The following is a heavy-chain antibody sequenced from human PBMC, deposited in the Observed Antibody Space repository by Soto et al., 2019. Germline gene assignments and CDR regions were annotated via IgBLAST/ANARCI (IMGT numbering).Heavy chain of an antibody. CDR3: ARVGYGSASRYDY. J-gene: IGHJ4*02. D-gene: IGHD3-10*01. CDR1: GYTFTGYY. CDR2: INPNNGGT. Sequence: QVQLVQSGAEVKKPGASVKVSCKASGYTFTGYYMHWVRQAPGQGLEWMGWINPNNGGTNYAQKFQGWVTLTRDTSINTAYMELSRLRSDDTAVYYCARVGYGSASRYDYWGQGTLVTVSS. V-gene: IGHV1-2*04.